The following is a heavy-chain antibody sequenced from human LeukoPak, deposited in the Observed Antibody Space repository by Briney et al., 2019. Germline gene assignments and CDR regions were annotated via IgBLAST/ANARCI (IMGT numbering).Heavy chain of an antibody. Sequence: PRASVKVSCKASGGTFSSYAISWVRQAPGQGLEWMGGIIPIFGTANYAQKFQGRVTITTDESTSTAYMELSSLRSEDTAVYYCATYVVPAAMGGYYCYMDVWGKGTTVTVSS. CDR1: GGTFSSYA. CDR2: IIPIFGTA. D-gene: IGHD2-2*01. J-gene: IGHJ6*03. V-gene: IGHV1-69*05. CDR3: ATYVVPAAMGGYYCYMDV.